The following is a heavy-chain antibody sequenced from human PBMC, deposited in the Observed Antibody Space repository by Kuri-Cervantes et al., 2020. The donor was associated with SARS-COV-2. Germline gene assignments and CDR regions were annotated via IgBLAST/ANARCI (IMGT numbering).Heavy chain of an antibody. J-gene: IGHJ4*02. Sequence: GGSLRLSCAASGFTFSSYSMNWVRQAPGKGLEWVSYISSSSYIYYADSVKGRFTISRDNAKNSLYLQMNSLRAEDTAVYYCARVIDWVPYDYWGQGTLVTVSS. CDR3: ARVIDWVPYDY. V-gene: IGHV3-21*05. CDR1: GFTFSSYS. CDR2: ISSSSYI. D-gene: IGHD3-22*01.